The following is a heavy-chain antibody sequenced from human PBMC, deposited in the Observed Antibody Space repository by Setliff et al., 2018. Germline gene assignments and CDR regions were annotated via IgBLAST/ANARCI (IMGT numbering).Heavy chain of an antibody. CDR3: ARGDCGGDCYSEYYFDY. J-gene: IGHJ4*02. CDR1: GGSISSGGSY. CDR2: IYYSGST. V-gene: IGHV4-31*03. D-gene: IGHD2-21*02. Sequence: PSETLSLTCTVSGGSISSGGSYWSWIRQHPGKGLEWIGYIYYSGSTYYNPSLKSRVTISVDTSKNQFSLKLSSVTAADTAVYCCARGDCGGDCYSEYYFDYWGQGTLVTVSS.